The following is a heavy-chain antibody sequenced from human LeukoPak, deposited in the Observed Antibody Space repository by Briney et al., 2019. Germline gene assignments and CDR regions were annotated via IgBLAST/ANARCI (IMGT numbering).Heavy chain of an antibody. D-gene: IGHD3-16*01. V-gene: IGHV3-30*18. Sequence: GGSLRLSCAASGFTFSSYDMHWVRQAPGKGPEWVAVISYDGSKNYYADSVKGRFTISRDNSKNTLYLQMNNLRDKDTAVYSCAKASGAAAVITFDYWGQGTLVTVSS. CDR3: AKASGAAAVITFDY. J-gene: IGHJ4*02. CDR2: ISYDGSKN. CDR1: GFTFSSYD.